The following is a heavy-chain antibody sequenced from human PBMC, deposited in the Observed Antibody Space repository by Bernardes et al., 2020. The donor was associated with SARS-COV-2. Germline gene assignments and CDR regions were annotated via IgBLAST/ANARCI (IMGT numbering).Heavy chain of an antibody. J-gene: IGHJ2*01. Sequence: SETLSLTCTLSGGSISSGGYFWYWIRQHPGKGLEWIGSIYYSGTTNYSPSLRGRITISIDTSKNQFSLNLNSATAADTAVYYCARAPLIDYPVGYFDLWGRGTLVTVSS. CDR1: GGSISSGGYF. CDR2: IYYSGTT. CDR3: ARAPLIDYPVGYFDL. D-gene: IGHD2-21*01. V-gene: IGHV4-31*03.